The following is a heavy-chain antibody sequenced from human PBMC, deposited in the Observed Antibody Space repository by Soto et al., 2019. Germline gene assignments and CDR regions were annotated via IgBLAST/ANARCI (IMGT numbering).Heavy chain of an antibody. CDR2: IHRVENSKYSDST. V-gene: IGHV3-66*01. D-gene: IGHD6-19*01. Sequence: EVQLVESGGGLIQAGGSLRLSCAASGFTVRTNDMSWVRQAPGKGLEWIAIIHRVENSKYSDSTYYADSVRDRFTISRDNSKNTVDLQMNDLSAEDTAMYYCARDGSGPFDYWGQGSLVTVSS. J-gene: IGHJ4*02. CDR3: ARDGSGPFDY. CDR1: GFTVRTND.